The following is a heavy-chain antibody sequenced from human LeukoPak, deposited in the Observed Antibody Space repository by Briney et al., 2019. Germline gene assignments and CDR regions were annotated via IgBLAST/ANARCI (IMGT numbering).Heavy chain of an antibody. D-gene: IGHD1-1*01. CDR2: IIPIFGTA. V-gene: IGHV1-69*06. CDR1: GYTFTSYG. CDR3: ARNRRLTTYYYYMDV. Sequence: GASVKVSCKASGYTFTSYGISWVRQAPGQGLEWMGGIIPIFGTANYAQKFQGRVTITADKSTSTAYMELSSLRSEDTAVYYCARNRRLTTYYYYMDVWGKGTTVTVSS. J-gene: IGHJ6*03.